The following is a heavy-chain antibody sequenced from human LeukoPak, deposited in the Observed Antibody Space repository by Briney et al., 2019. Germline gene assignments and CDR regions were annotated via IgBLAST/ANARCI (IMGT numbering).Heavy chain of an antibody. J-gene: IGHJ5*02. CDR1: GYSISSGYY. CDR2: IYHSGST. D-gene: IGHD2-2*01. Sequence: SETLSLTCDVSGYSISSGYYWGWIRQPPGKGLEWIGSIYHSGSTYYNPSLKSRVTISVDTSKNQFSLKLSSVTAADTAVYYCARGEVVVVPAAIRFDPWGQGTLVTVSS. V-gene: IGHV4-38-2*01. CDR3: ARGEVVVVPAAIRFDP.